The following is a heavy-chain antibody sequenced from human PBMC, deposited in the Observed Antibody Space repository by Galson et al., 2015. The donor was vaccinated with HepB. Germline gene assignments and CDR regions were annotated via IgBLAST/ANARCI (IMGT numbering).Heavy chain of an antibody. V-gene: IGHV1-8*01. CDR1: GYTFTSYD. J-gene: IGHJ4*02. CDR3: AALRYCSSTSCYVAFDY. Sequence: SVKVSCKASGYTFTSYDINWVRQATGQGLEWMGWMNPNSGNTGYAQKFQGRVTMTRNTSISSAYMELSSLRSEDTAVYYCAALRYCSSTSCYVAFDYWGQGTLVTVSS. CDR2: MNPNSGNT. D-gene: IGHD2-2*01.